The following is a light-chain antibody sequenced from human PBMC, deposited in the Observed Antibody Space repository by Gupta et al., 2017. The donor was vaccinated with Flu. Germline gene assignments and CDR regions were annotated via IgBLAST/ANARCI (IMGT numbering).Light chain of an antibody. Sequence: QSALTQPASVSGSPGQSITISCTGTSSDVGGYNYVSWYQQHPGKAPKLMIYEVSNRPSGVSNRFSGSKSGNTASLTISGLQVEDEADYYCSSYTSRSYVFGTGTKVTVL. CDR2: EVS. CDR3: SSYTSRSYV. CDR1: SSDVGGYNY. V-gene: IGLV2-14*01. J-gene: IGLJ1*01.